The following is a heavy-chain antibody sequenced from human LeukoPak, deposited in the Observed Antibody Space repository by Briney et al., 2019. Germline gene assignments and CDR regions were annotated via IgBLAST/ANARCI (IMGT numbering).Heavy chain of an antibody. CDR2: ISSSSSYT. V-gene: IGHV3-11*06. Sequence: GGSLRLSCAASGFTFSDHYMSWIRQAPGKGLEWVSYISSSSSYTNYADSVKGRFTISRNNAKNSLYLQMNSLRAEDTAVYYCARSGRYFDWLLDYWGQGTLVTVSS. J-gene: IGHJ4*02. D-gene: IGHD3-9*01. CDR3: ARSGRYFDWLLDY. CDR1: GFTFSDHY.